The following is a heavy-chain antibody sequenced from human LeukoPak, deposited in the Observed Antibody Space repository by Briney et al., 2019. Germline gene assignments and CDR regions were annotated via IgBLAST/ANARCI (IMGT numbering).Heavy chain of an antibody. CDR1: GFTFSNYA. Sequence: PGGSLRLSWSGSGFTFSNYAMHWVRQAPGKGLEWVSVISGSGGSTYSADSVKGRFTISRDNSKNTLYLQMNSLRAEDTAVYFCAKSQDGGRLFHFDYWGQGTLVTVSS. CDR2: ISGSGGST. D-gene: IGHD1-26*01. J-gene: IGHJ4*02. CDR3: AKSQDGGRLFHFDY. V-gene: IGHV3-23*01.